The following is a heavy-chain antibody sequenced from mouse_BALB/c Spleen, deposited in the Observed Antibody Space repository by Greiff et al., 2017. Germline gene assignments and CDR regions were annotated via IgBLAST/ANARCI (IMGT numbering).Heavy chain of an antibody. CDR1: GFTFSSFG. CDR3: ARSLTGTCFDY. D-gene: IGHD4-1*01. J-gene: IGHJ2*01. Sequence: EVKVVESGGGLVQPGGSRKLSCAASGFTFSSFGMHWVRQAPEKGLEWVAYISSGSSTIYYADTVKGRFTISRDNPKNTLFLQMTSLRSEDTAMYYCARSLTGTCFDYWGQGTTLTVSS. V-gene: IGHV5-17*02. CDR2: ISSGSSTI.